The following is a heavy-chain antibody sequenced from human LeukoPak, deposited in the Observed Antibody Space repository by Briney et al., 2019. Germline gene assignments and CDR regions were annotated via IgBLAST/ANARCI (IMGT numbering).Heavy chain of an antibody. CDR3: AKDRVIAARPYYFDY. D-gene: IGHD6-6*01. Sequence: PGGSLRLSCAASGFTFSNYAIHWVRQAPGKGLEWVAVISSDATNKYYTDSVKGRFTISRDNSKNTLYLQMNSLRAEDTAAYYCAKDRVIAARPYYFDYWGQGTLVTVSS. CDR1: GFTFSNYA. J-gene: IGHJ4*02. CDR2: ISSDATNK. V-gene: IGHV3-30*18.